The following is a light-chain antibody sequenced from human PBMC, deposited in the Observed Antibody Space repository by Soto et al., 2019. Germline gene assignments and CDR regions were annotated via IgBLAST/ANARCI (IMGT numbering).Light chain of an antibody. CDR2: AAS. CDR3: LQYNSFPPLLT. J-gene: IGKJ4*01. CDR1: QGIRND. Sequence: DIQMTQSPSSLSASVGDRVTITCRASQGIRNDLGWYQQNXXXXXKRLIYAASSLQSGVPSRFSGSXXGXXXXXXISSLQPEDFATYYCLQYNSFPPLLTFGGGTKVEIK. V-gene: IGKV1-17*01.